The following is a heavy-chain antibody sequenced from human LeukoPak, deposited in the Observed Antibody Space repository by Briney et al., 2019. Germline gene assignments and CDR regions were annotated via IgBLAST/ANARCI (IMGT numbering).Heavy chain of an antibody. Sequence: GGSLRLSCAASGFTFSSYAMSWVRQAPGKGLEWVSAISGSGGSTYYADSVKGRFTISRDNSKNTLYLQMNSLRAEDTAVYYCAEGRKRFGEISFDYWGQGTLVTVSS. D-gene: IGHD3-10*01. CDR2: ISGSGGST. CDR1: GFTFSSYA. J-gene: IGHJ4*02. CDR3: AEGRKRFGEISFDY. V-gene: IGHV3-23*01.